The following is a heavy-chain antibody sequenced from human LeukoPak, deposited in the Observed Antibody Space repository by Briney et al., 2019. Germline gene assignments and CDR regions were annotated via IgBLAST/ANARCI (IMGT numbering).Heavy chain of an antibody. J-gene: IGHJ3*02. CDR1: GFTFSDYY. D-gene: IGHD3-22*01. V-gene: IGHV3-11*04. CDR2: ISSSGSTI. CDR3: AREGYYYDSSGYGRGAFDI. Sequence: GGSLRLSCAASGFTFSDYYMSWIRQAPGKGLGWVSYISSSGSTIYYADSVKGRFTISRDNAKNSLYLQMNSLRAEDTAVYYCAREGYYYDSSGYGRGAFDIWGQGTMVTVSS.